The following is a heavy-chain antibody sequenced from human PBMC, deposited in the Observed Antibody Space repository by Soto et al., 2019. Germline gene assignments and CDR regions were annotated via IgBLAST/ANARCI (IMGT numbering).Heavy chain of an antibody. V-gene: IGHV1-24*01. J-gene: IGHJ4*02. CDR1: GYTLTELS. Sequence: GASVKVSCKVSGYTLTELSMHWVRQAPGKGLEWMGGFDPEDGETIYAQKFQGRVTMTEDTSTDTAYMELSSLRSEDTAVYYCATMTGTTYREEIDYWGQGTLVTVSS. CDR2: FDPEDGET. CDR3: ATMTGTTYREEIDY. D-gene: IGHD1-7*01.